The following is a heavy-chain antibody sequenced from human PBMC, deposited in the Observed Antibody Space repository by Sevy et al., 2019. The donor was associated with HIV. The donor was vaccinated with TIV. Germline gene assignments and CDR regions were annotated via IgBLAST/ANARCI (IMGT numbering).Heavy chain of an antibody. V-gene: IGHV3-30*04. D-gene: IGHD2-15*01. CDR1: GFTFSSYA. Sequence: GGSLRLSCAASGFTFSSYAMHWVRQAPGKGLEWVAVISYDGGNKYYADCVKGRFTISRDNSKNTLYLQMNSLRAEDTAVYYCAGGGYSNWFDPWGQGTLVTVSS. CDR2: ISYDGGNK. CDR3: AGGGYSNWFDP. J-gene: IGHJ5*02.